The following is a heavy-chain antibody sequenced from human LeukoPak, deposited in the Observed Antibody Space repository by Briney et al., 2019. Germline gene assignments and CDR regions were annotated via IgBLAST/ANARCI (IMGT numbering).Heavy chain of an antibody. J-gene: IGHJ4*02. CDR1: GFTFGYAW. CDR3: TTVTTGTFDY. CDR2: IKSKTDGGAT. V-gene: IGHV3-15*01. Sequence: GGSPRLSCAASGFTFGYAWMSWVRQAPGKGLEWVGRIKSKTDGGATDYAAPVKGRFTISRDDSKNTLYLQMNSLKTEDTAVYYCTTVTTGTFDYWGQGTLVTVSS. D-gene: IGHD1-1*01.